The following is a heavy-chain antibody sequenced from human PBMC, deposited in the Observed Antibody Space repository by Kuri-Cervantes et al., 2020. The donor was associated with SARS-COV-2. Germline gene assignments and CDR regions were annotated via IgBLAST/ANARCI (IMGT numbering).Heavy chain of an antibody. CDR3: ARGGRVVTAIIPLDP. CDR1: GFSLSTSGVG. J-gene: IGHJ5*02. D-gene: IGHD2-21*02. V-gene: IGHV4-30-4*08. CDR2: IYYSGST. Sequence: SGPTLVKPTQTLTLTCTFSGFSLSTSGVGVGWIRQPPGKGLEWIGYIYYSGSTNYNPSLKSRVTISVDTSKNQLSLKLSSVTAADTAVYYCARGGRVVTAIIPLDPWGQGTLVTVSS.